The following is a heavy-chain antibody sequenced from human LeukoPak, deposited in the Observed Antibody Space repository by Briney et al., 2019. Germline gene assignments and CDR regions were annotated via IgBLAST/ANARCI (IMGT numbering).Heavy chain of an antibody. CDR2: IIAIFGNA. CDR3: ARAGDCNYYWFEP. V-gene: IGHV1-69*05. Sequence: ASVKVSCKASGGTFSSYAISWVRQAPGQGREGMGGIIAIFGNASYVKKFQGTVTITTDDSTSTAYMELSSLRSEDTAVYYCARAGDCNYYWFEPWGKGIPVTV. CDR1: GGTFSSYA. J-gene: IGHJ5*02. D-gene: IGHD1-7*01.